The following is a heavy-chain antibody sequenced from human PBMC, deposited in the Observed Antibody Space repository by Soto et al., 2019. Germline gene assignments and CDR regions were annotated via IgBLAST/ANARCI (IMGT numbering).Heavy chain of an antibody. V-gene: IGHV1-46*01. CDR3: ARDHRLLWFGELLI. D-gene: IGHD3-10*01. CDR2: INPSGGST. CDR1: GYTFTNYY. J-gene: IGHJ4*02. Sequence: QVQLVQSGAEVKKPGASVKVSCKASGYTFTNYYIHWVRQAPGQGLEWMGIINPSGGSTDYTQKFQDSVTMTRDTSTSTVYMELRSLRSEDTAVYYCARDHRLLWFGELLIWGQGTLVTVSS.